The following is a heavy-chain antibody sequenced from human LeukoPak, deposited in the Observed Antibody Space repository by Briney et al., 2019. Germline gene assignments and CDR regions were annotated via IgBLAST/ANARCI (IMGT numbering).Heavy chain of an antibody. CDR1: GFTFSSYW. CDR3: ARGSYSSSSPVAY. D-gene: IGHD6-13*01. V-gene: IGHV3-7*01. Sequence: PGGSLRLSCAASGFTFSSYWMSWVRQAPGKGLEWVANIKQDGSEKYYVDSVKGRFTISRDNAKNSLYLQMNSLRAKDTAVYYCARGSYSSSSPVAYWGQGTLVTVSS. J-gene: IGHJ4*02. CDR2: IKQDGSEK.